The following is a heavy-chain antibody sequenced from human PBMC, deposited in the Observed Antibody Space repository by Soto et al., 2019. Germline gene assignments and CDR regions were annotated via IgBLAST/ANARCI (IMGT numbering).Heavy chain of an antibody. V-gene: IGHV3-21*01. CDR3: ARDHYGSGSFGPYYFDY. Sequence: SLRLSGAASGFTFRSYSMNWVRQAPGKGLEWVSSISSSSSYIYYADSVKGRFTISRDNAKNSLYLQMNSLRAEDTAVYYCARDHYGSGSFGPYYFDYWGQGTLVTVSS. CDR2: ISSSSSYI. CDR1: GFTFRSYS. J-gene: IGHJ4*02. D-gene: IGHD3-10*01.